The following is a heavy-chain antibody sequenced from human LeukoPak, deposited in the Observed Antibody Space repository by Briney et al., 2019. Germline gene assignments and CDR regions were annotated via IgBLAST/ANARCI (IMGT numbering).Heavy chain of an antibody. CDR1: GGSISSYY. D-gene: IGHD5-12*01. CDR2: IHYSGST. V-gene: IGHV4-59*01. CDR3: ARTTEGYAGGPGYSYYYYMDV. Sequence: SETLSLTCTVSGGSISSYYWSWIRQPPGKGLEWIGYIHYSGSTHYNPSLKSRVTISVDTSKNQVSLKLRSATAADTAVYYCARTTEGYAGGPGYSYYYYMDVWGKGTTVTISS. J-gene: IGHJ6*03.